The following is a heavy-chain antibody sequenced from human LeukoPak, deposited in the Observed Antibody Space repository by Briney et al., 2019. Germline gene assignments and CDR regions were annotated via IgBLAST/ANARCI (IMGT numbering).Heavy chain of an antibody. J-gene: IGHJ4*02. V-gene: IGHV3-53*01. CDR2: IYSGGST. CDR1: GFTVSSNY. Sequence: GGSLRLSCAASGFTVSSNYMSWVRQAPGKGLEWVSVIYSGGSTYYADSVKGRFTISRDNSKNTLYLQMSSLRAEDTAVYYCARELGAAGYFDYWGQGTLVTVSS. D-gene: IGHD6-13*01. CDR3: ARELGAAGYFDY.